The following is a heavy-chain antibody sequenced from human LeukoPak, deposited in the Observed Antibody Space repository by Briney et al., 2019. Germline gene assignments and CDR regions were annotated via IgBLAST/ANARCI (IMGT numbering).Heavy chain of an antibody. CDR2: IVVGSGNT. Sequence: GTSVKVSCKASGFTFTSSAVQWVRQARGQRLEWIGWIVVGSGNTNYAQKFQERVTITRDMSTSTAYMELSSLRSEDTAVYYCAAGQNGYSSGWYVYWGQGTLVTASS. CDR1: GFTFTSSA. D-gene: IGHD6-19*01. V-gene: IGHV1-58*01. J-gene: IGHJ4*02. CDR3: AAGQNGYSSGWYVY.